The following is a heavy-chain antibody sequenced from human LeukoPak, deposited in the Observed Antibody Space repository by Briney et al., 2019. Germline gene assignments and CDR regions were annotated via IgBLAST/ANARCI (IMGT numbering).Heavy chain of an antibody. J-gene: IGHJ5*02. D-gene: IGHD6-13*01. V-gene: IGHV4-39*07. CDR3: ARPRGLGDKQQLDWFDP. CDR1: GDSISSSSYY. CDR2: INHSGST. Sequence: SETLSLTCTVSGDSISSSSYYWGWVRQPPGKGLEWIGEINHSGSTNYNPSLKSRVTISVDTSKNQFSLKLSSVTAADTAVYYCARPRGLGDKQQLDWFDPWGQGTLVTVSS.